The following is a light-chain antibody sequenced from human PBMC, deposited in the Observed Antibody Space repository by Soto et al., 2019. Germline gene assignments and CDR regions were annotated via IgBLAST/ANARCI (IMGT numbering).Light chain of an antibody. CDR2: GAS. CDR3: QQYGSWWT. V-gene: IGKV3-20*01. J-gene: IGKJ1*01. CDR1: QSVSSTN. Sequence: EIVLTQSPGTLSFSPGERATLSCRASQSVSSTNLAWYQQKPGQAPRLLIYGASSRATGIPDRFSGSGSGTEFTLTISRLEPEDFAVYYCQQYGSWWTFGQGTKVEIK.